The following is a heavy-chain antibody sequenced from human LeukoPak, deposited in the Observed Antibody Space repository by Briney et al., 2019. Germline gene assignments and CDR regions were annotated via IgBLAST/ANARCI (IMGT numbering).Heavy chain of an antibody. Sequence: GGALRPSCAAFGFTFRSYSMPWGRQAPGQGLEGGGVISYDGSNEYDAGSVEGRFPIYRDNSKTTLYLQMNSLRAEDTAVYYCARVGLYDFWSGYLYWGQGTLVTVSS. CDR3: ARVGLYDFWSGYLY. V-gene: IGHV3-30*04. D-gene: IGHD3-3*01. J-gene: IGHJ4*02. CDR2: ISYDGSNE. CDR1: GFTFRSYS.